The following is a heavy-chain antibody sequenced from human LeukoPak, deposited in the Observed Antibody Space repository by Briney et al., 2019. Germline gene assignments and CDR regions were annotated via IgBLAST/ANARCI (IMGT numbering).Heavy chain of an antibody. D-gene: IGHD3-3*01. CDR3: ATLYYDFWSGRGDAFDI. CDR1: GYSFTSYW. Sequence: GESLKISCKGSGYSFTSYWIGWVRQMPGKGLEWMGIIYPGDSDTRYSPSFQGQVTISADKSISTAYLQWSSLKASDTAMYYCATLYYDFWSGRGDAFDIWGQGTMVTVSS. CDR2: IYPGDSDT. J-gene: IGHJ3*02. V-gene: IGHV5-51*01.